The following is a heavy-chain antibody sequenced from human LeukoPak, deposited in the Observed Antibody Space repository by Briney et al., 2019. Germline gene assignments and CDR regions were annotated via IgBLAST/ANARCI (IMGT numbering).Heavy chain of an antibody. D-gene: IGHD3-22*01. J-gene: IGHJ5*02. Sequence: SETLSLTCTVFGYSISSGYYWGWIRQPPGKGLEWIGSIYHSGSTYYNPSLKSRVTVSVDTSKNQFSLKLSSVTAADTAVYYCARVDHYDSSGLQLGGWFDPWGQGTLVTVSS. CDR2: IYHSGST. CDR1: GYSISSGYY. V-gene: IGHV4-38-2*02. CDR3: ARVDHYDSSGLQLGGWFDP.